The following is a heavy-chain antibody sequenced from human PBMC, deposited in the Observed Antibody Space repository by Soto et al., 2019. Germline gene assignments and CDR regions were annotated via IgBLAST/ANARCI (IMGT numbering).Heavy chain of an antibody. CDR1: GGTFSSYA. Sequence: QVQLVQSGAEVKKPGSSVKVSCKASGGTFSSYAISWVRQAPGQGLEWMGGIIPIFGTANYAQKFQGRVTITADESTSTAYMELSSLRSEDTAVYYCARDKGSLEWSNYYYYYGMDVWGQGTTVTVSS. CDR2: IIPIFGTA. V-gene: IGHV1-69*12. D-gene: IGHD3-3*01. J-gene: IGHJ6*02. CDR3: ARDKGSLEWSNYYYYYGMDV.